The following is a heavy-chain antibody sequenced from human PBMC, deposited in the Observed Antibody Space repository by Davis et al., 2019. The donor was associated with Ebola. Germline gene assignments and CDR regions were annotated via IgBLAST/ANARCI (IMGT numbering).Heavy chain of an antibody. CDR3: ARDNLWFGDNWFDP. CDR1: GGSISSYY. Sequence: MPSETLSLTCTASGGSISSYYWSWIRQPPGKGLEWIGYMYYSGSTKYNPSLKSRVTISVDKSKNQFSLKLSSVTAADTAVYYCARDNLWFGDNWFDPWGQGTLVTVSS. V-gene: IGHV4-59*01. CDR2: MYYSGST. J-gene: IGHJ5*02. D-gene: IGHD3-10*01.